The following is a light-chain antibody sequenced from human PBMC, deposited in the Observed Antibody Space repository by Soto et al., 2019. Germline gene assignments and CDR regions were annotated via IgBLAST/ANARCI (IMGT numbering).Light chain of an antibody. CDR3: QQYNNWPTWT. V-gene: IGKV3-15*01. CDR1: QSVSSN. J-gene: IGKJ1*01. Sequence: EIVMTQSPATLSVSPGERATLSSRASQSVSSNLAWYQQKPGQAPRLLIYGASTRATGIPARFSGSGSGTEFTLTISSLQSEDFAVYYCQQYNNWPTWTFGQGTKVEI. CDR2: GAS.